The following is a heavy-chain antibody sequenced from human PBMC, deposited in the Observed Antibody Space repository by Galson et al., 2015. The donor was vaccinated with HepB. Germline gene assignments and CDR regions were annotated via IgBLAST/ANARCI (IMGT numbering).Heavy chain of an antibody. CDR3: ARVWGTYAFDI. CDR2: ISSSSSYT. V-gene: IGHV3-11*06. D-gene: IGHD3-16*01. CDR1: GFTFSDYY. J-gene: IGHJ3*02. Sequence: SLRLSCAASGFTFSDYYMSWIRQAPGKGLEWVSYISSSSSYTNYADSVKGRFTISRGNVKNSLYLQMNSLRAEDTAVYYCARVWGTYAFDIWGQGTMVTVSS.